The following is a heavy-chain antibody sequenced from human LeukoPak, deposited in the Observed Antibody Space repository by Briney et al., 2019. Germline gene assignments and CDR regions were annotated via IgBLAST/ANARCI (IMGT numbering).Heavy chain of an antibody. CDR3: AKDYYDSSGHGDAFDI. CDR1: GFTFSSYA. V-gene: IGHV3-23*01. CDR2: ISGSGGST. D-gene: IGHD3-22*01. J-gene: IGHJ3*02. Sequence: GGSLRLSCAASGFTFSSYAMSWVRQAPGKGLEWVSAISGSGGSTYYADSVKGRFTISRDNSKNTPYLQMNSLRAEDTAVYYCAKDYYDSSGHGDAFDIWGQGTMVTVSS.